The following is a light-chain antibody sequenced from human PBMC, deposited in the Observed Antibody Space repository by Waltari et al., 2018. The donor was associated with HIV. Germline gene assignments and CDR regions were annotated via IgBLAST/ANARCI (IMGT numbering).Light chain of an antibody. CDR3: QQYNSYSQWM. Sequence: DIQMTQSPSSLSASIGGRVTITCRSSQSIRSNLNWYQQKPGKAPKLLIYAASSLQSGVPSRFSGSGSGTEFTLTISSLQSDDFATYHCQQYNSYSQWMFGQGTKVEIK. V-gene: IGKV1-17*01. CDR2: AAS. J-gene: IGKJ1*01. CDR1: QSIRSN.